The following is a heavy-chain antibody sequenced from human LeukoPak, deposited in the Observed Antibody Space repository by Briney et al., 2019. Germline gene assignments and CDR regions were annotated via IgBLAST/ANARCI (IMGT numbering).Heavy chain of an antibody. V-gene: IGHV3-66*01. CDR2: IYSGGTT. J-gene: IGHJ3*02. CDR1: GFTVSSNY. D-gene: IGHD6-6*01. CDR3: AREESSQDAFDI. Sequence: PGGSLRLSCALSGFTVSSNYMNWVRQAPGKGLEWVSVIYSGGTTYYADSVKGRFSISRDNSKNTLYLQMNSLRAEDTAVYYCAREESSQDAFDIWGQGTMVTVSS.